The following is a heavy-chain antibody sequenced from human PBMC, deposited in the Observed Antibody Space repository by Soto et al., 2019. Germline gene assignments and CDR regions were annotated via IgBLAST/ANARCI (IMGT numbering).Heavy chain of an antibody. Sequence: QVQLVESGGGVVQPGRSLRLSCAASGFTFSSYGMHWVRQAPGKGLEWVAVISYDGSNKYYADSVKGRFTISRDNSKTTRYRKMTGLRAENTAGYYGATQFTFFSGAYWGQETLVTVSS. CDR1: GFTFSSYG. CDR2: ISYDGSNK. CDR3: ATQFTFFSGAY. V-gene: IGHV3-30*03. J-gene: IGHJ4*02. D-gene: IGHD1-26*01.